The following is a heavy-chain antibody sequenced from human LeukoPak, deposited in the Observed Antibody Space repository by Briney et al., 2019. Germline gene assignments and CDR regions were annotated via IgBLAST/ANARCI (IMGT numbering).Heavy chain of an antibody. Sequence: PSETLSLTCTVSGGSISSYYWSWVRQPPGKGLEWIGCIYYSGSTNYNPSLKSRDTISVDTSKNQFSLKLSSVTAADTAVYYCARLLRPYSSSSGVDDYWGQGTLVTVSS. CDR3: ARLLRPYSSSSGVDDY. CDR2: IYYSGST. V-gene: IGHV4-59*08. J-gene: IGHJ4*02. D-gene: IGHD6-6*01. CDR1: GGSISSYY.